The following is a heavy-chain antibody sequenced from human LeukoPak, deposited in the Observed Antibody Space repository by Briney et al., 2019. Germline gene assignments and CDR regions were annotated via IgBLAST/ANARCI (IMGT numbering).Heavy chain of an antibody. V-gene: IGHV4-59*11. CDR3: ARKPYYYDSSGYWEYYFDY. CDR1: GGSTSSHY. D-gene: IGHD3-22*01. J-gene: IGHJ4*02. Sequence: SETLSLTCTVSGGSTSSHYWSWIRQPPGKGLEWIGYIYYSGSTNYNPSLKSRVTISVDTSKNQFSLKLSSVTAADTAVYYCARKPYYYDSSGYWEYYFDYWGQGTLVTVSS. CDR2: IYYSGST.